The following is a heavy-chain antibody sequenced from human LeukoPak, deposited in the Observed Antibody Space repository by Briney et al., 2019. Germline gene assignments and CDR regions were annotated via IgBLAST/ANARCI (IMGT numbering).Heavy chain of an antibody. CDR3: ARDLWAQQEGDGFDI. J-gene: IGHJ3*02. CDR2: INQDESVK. D-gene: IGHD6-13*01. CDR1: GFTFTKYW. V-gene: IGHV3-7*03. Sequence: PGGSLRLSCAASGFTFTKYWMSWVRQAPGKRLECVASINQDESVKRYVDSAEGRFTNSRDNTQNSVYLEMNSLTAEDTALYYCARDLWAQQEGDGFDIWGQGTMVTVSS.